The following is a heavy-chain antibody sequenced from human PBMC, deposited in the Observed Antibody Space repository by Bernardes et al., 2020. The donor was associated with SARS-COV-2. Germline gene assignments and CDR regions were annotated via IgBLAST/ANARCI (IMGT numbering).Heavy chain of an antibody. D-gene: IGHD6-13*01. CDR3: ARTPYSSSWYYFDY. J-gene: IGHJ4*02. Sequence: SGPTLVKPTQTLTLTCTFSGFSLSSTEMRVSWVRQPPGKALEWLARIDWDDDKFYSTSLKTRLTISKDTSKNQVVLTMTIMDPVDTATYYCARTPYSSSWYYFDYWGQGTMVAVSS. V-gene: IGHV2-70*04. CDR1: GFSLSSTEMR. CDR2: IDWDDDK.